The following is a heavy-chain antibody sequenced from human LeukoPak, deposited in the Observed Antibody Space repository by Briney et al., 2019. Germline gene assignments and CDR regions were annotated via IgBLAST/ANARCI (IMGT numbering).Heavy chain of an antibody. CDR3: ARYSSGWYGDH. CDR1: GYTFTNYD. V-gene: IGHV1-69*05. Sequence: SVKVSCKASGYTFTNYDINWVRQATGQGLEWLGGIIPIFGTANYAQNFQGRVTITRDTSASTAYMELSSLRSEDTAVYYCARYSSGWYGDHWGQGTLVTVSS. J-gene: IGHJ4*02. CDR2: IIPIFGTA. D-gene: IGHD6-19*01.